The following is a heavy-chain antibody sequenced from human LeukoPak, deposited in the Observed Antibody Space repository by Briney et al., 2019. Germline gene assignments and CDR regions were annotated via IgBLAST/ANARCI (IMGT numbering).Heavy chain of an antibody. Sequence: GGSLRLSCAASGFTFGSYAMSWVRQAPGKGLEWVSAISGSGGSTYYADSVKGRFTISRDNSKNTLYLQMNSLRAEDTAVYYCAKDLSGYDYGEFDYWGQGTLVTVSS. D-gene: IGHD5-12*01. CDR1: GFTFGSYA. CDR3: AKDLSGYDYGEFDY. V-gene: IGHV3-23*01. J-gene: IGHJ4*02. CDR2: ISGSGGST.